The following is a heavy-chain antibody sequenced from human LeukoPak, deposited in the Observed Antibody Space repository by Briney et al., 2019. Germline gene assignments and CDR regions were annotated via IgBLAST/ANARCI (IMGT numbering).Heavy chain of an antibody. CDR1: GFTFSSYA. Sequence: GGSLRLSCAASGFTFSSYAMHWVRQAPGKGLEWVAVISYDGSNKYYADSVKGRFTISRDNSKNTLYLQMNSLRAEDTAVYYCARGYYDFWSGYYKGAYYFDYWGQGTLVTVSS. J-gene: IGHJ4*02. CDR3: ARGYYDFWSGYYKGAYYFDY. D-gene: IGHD3-3*01. CDR2: ISYDGSNK. V-gene: IGHV3-30-3*01.